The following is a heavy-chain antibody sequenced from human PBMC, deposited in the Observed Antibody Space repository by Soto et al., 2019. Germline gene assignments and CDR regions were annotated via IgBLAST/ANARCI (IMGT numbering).Heavy chain of an antibody. D-gene: IGHD5-12*01. Sequence: PGGSLRLSCAASGFTFSSYAMSWVRQAPGKGLEWVSAISGIGVSTYYADSVKGRFTISRVNSKITLYLQMISLRAEDTAVYYFAKLRSGYENYYYYYYMDVWGKGTTVTVSS. CDR1: GFTFSSYA. J-gene: IGHJ6*03. V-gene: IGHV3-23*01. CDR3: AKLRSGYENYYYYYYMDV. CDR2: ISGIGVST.